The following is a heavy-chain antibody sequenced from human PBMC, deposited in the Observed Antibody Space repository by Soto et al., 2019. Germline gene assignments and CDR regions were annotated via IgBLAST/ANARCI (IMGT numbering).Heavy chain of an antibody. V-gene: IGHV4-59*08. CDR1: GGSLSSYY. J-gene: IGHJ4*02. CDR3: ARTRYSSGWYPENYFDY. CDR2: IYYSGST. D-gene: IGHD6-19*01. Sequence: TSETLSLPCTVSGGSLSSYYWSWIRQPPWKGLEWIGYIYYSGSTSYNPSLKSRVTISVDTSKNQFSLKLSSVTAADTAVYYCARTRYSSGWYPENYFDYWGQGTLVTVSS.